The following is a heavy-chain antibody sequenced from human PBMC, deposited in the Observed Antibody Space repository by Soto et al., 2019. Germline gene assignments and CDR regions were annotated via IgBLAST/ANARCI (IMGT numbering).Heavy chain of an antibody. CDR1: GGSISSGGYY. CDR2: IYYSGST. Sequence: SETLSLTCTVSGGSISSGGYYWSWIRQHPGKGLEWIENIYYSGSTYYNPSLKSRVTISVDTSKNQFSLKLSSVTAADTAVYYCASSAYGDYGYWGQGTLVTVSS. D-gene: IGHD4-17*01. CDR3: ASSAYGDYGY. V-gene: IGHV4-31*03. J-gene: IGHJ4*02.